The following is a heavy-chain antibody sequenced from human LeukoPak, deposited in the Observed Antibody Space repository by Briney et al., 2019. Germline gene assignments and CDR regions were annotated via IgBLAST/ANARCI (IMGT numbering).Heavy chain of an antibody. V-gene: IGHV1-69*13. J-gene: IGHJ3*02. CDR2: IIPIFGTA. CDR3: ARDRSRHDAFDI. CDR1: GGTFSSYA. Sequence: VASVKVSCEASGGTFSSYAISWVRQAPGQGLEWMGGIIPIFGTANYAQKFQGRVTITADESTSTAYMELSSLRSEDTAVYYCARDRSRHDAFDIWGQGTMVTVSS.